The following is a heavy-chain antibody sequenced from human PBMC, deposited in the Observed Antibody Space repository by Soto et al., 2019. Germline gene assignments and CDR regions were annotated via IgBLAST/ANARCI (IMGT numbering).Heavy chain of an antibody. Sequence: PGGSLRLSYAASGFTFSSYWMHWVRQAPGKGLVWVSRINSDGSGTSYADSVKGRFTISRDNAKNTLYLQMNSLRAEDTAVYYCARDRYRNYGYYYYYGMDGWGQGTTVTVAS. CDR1: GFTFSSYW. CDR2: INSDGSGT. J-gene: IGHJ6*02. D-gene: IGHD4-4*01. V-gene: IGHV3-74*01. CDR3: ARDRYRNYGYYYYYGMDG.